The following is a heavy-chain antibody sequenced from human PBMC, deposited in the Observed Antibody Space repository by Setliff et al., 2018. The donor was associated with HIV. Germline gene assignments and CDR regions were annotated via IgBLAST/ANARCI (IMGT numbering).Heavy chain of an antibody. CDR1: GGSISSYN. CDR2: INHSGST. CDR3: ARGYYDILTGYYSSGIWDY. V-gene: IGHV4-34*01. J-gene: IGHJ4*02. Sequence: PSETLSLTCTVSGGSISSYNWSWIRQPPGKGLEWIGEINHSGSTNYNPSLKTRVTISVDTSKNQFSLKLSSVTAADTAVYFCARGYYDILTGYYSSGIWDYWGQGTLVTVSS. D-gene: IGHD3-9*01.